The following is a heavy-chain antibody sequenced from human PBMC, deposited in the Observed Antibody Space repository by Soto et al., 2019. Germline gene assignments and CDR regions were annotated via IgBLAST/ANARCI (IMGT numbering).Heavy chain of an antibody. Sequence: PGGSLRLSCAASGFTFSSYAMHWGRQAPGNGLEGVAVISYDGSNKYYADSVKGRFTISRDNSKNTLYLQRNSLRAEDTAVYYCARDMVRGVIKGYYYGMDVWGQGTTVTVSS. V-gene: IGHV3-30-3*01. CDR3: ARDMVRGVIKGYYYGMDV. J-gene: IGHJ6*02. D-gene: IGHD3-10*01. CDR1: GFTFSSYA. CDR2: ISYDGSNK.